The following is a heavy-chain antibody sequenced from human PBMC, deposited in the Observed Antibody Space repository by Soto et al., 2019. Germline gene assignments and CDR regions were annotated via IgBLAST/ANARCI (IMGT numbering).Heavy chain of an antibody. CDR1: GGSIRSGGYS. V-gene: IGHV4-30-2*01. CDR2: IYHSGGT. J-gene: IGHJ3*01. Sequence: CAVSGGSIRSGGYSWSWIRQPPGKGLEWIGHIYHSGGTHYNPSLKSRGTISVDRSRNQFSLRLTSVNAADTAVDXXXXXXXXXXXXXXXXXXXXXWGQGTMXT. CDR3: XXXXXXXXXXXXXXXXXXX.